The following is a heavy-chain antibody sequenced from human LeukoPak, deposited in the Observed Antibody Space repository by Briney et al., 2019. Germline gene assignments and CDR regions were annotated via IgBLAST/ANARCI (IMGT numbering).Heavy chain of an antibody. CDR1: GFTFSSYA. J-gene: IGHJ6*04. Sequence: GGSLRLSCAASGFTFSSYAMSWVRQAPGKGLAWVSSISGSDGSTDHADSVKGRFTISRDNAKNSLYLQMNSLRAEDTAVYYCAELGITMIGGVWGKGTTVTIPS. V-gene: IGHV3-23*01. D-gene: IGHD3-10*02. CDR2: ISGSDGST. CDR3: AELGITMIGGV.